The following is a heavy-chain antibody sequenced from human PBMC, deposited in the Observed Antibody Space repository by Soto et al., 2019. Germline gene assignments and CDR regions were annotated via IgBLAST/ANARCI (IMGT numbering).Heavy chain of an antibody. CDR2: IIPIYGAA. D-gene: IGHD6-19*01. CDR1: GDNFNTYT. CDR3: AARVSVAGPAIDY. Sequence: QVQLLQSGAEMKKPVSSVRVSCKPSGDNFNTYTITWVRQAPGQGLEWMGGIIPIYGAASYAQRFQDRVSITADGSTNTVYMELSSLTSEDTALYYCAARVSVAGPAIDYWGQGTRVTVSS. J-gene: IGHJ4*02. V-gene: IGHV1-69*01.